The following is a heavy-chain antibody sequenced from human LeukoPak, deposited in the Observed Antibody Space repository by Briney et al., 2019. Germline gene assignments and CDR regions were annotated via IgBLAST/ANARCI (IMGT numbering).Heavy chain of an antibody. V-gene: IGHV1-46*01. Sequence: AASVTVSCKASGYTFTSYYIHWVRQAPGQGLEWMGIINPSGGSTTYAQKFQGRVAMTRDTSASRVYMEVSSLRSEDTAVYYCARTYSSSDEFDYWAREPWSPSPQ. J-gene: IGHJ4*02. D-gene: IGHD6-13*01. CDR2: INPSGGST. CDR3: ARTYSSSDEFDY. CDR1: GYTFTSYY.